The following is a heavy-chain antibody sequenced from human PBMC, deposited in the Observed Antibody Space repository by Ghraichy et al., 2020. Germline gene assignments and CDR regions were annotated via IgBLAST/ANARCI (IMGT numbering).Heavy chain of an antibody. CDR3: ARELPTYYDSSGYSGAFDAFDI. J-gene: IGHJ3*02. D-gene: IGHD3-22*01. CDR1: GFTVSSNY. CDR2: IYSGGST. Sequence: RGSLRLSCAASGFTVSSNYMSWVRQAPGKGLEWVSVIYSGGSTYYADSVKGRFTISRDNSKNTLYLQMNSLRAEDTAVYYCARELPTYYDSSGYSGAFDAFDIWGQGTMVTVSS. V-gene: IGHV3-66*01.